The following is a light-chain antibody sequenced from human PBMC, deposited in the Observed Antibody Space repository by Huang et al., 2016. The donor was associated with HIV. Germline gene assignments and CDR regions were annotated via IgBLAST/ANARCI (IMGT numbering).Light chain of an antibody. Sequence: DIVMTQSPDSLAVSLGERATINCKSSQSVLYSSNNKSYLAWYQQRSGQPPKLLIYWASTRESGVPDRFSGSGSGTDFTLTISSLQAEDVAVYYCQQHYSTPLTFGGGTKVEI. V-gene: IGKV4-1*01. CDR3: QQHYSTPLT. CDR1: QSVLYSSNNKSY. CDR2: WAS. J-gene: IGKJ4*01.